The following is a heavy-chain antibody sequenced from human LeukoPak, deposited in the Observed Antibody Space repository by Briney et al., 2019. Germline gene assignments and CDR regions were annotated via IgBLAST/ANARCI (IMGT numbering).Heavy chain of an antibody. J-gene: IGHJ6*02. CDR1: GGSISSYY. V-gene: IGHV4-4*08. CDR2: IYATGST. Sequence: SETLSLTCTVSGGSISSYYWSWIRQPPGKGLEWIGYIYATGSTYYNPSLKSRVTIFVDTSKNQFSLKLSSVTAADTAVYYCARHTRASANYYYYYGMDVWGQGTTVTVSS. CDR3: ARHTRASANYYYYYGMDV.